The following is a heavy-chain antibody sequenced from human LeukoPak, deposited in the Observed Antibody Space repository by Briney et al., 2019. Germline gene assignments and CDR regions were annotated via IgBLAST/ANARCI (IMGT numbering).Heavy chain of an antibody. CDR3: ARHVAIFGVVPPLGPLDY. V-gene: IGHV4-39*01. D-gene: IGHD3-3*01. Sequence: SETLSLTCTVSGGSISSSSYYWGWIRQPPGKGLEWIGSIYYSGGTYYNPSLKSRVTISVDTSKNQFSLKLSSVTAADTAVYYCARHVAIFGVVPPLGPLDYRGQGTLVTVSS. J-gene: IGHJ4*02. CDR2: IYYSGGT. CDR1: GGSISSSSYY.